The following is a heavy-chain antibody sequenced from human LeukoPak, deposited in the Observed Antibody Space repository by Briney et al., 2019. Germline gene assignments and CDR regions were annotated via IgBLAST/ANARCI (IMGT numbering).Heavy chain of an antibody. Sequence: ASVKVSCKASGYTFTSYAMHWVRQAPGQRLEWMGWINAGNGNTKYSQKFQGRVTITRDTSASTAYMELSSLRSEDTAVYYCARQYYDILTGYLGAFDIRGQGTMVTVSS. J-gene: IGHJ3*02. V-gene: IGHV1-3*01. CDR1: GYTFTSYA. CDR3: ARQYYDILTGYLGAFDI. CDR2: INAGNGNT. D-gene: IGHD3-9*01.